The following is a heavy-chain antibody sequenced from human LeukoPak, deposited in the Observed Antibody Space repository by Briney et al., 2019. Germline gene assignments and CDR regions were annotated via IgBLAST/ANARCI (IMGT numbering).Heavy chain of an antibody. D-gene: IGHD1-26*01. J-gene: IGHJ4*02. CDR3: SRYGHEVGFD. CDR2: MNPNSGDT. Sequence: ASVKVSCKSSGYTFTGYYVHWVRQAPGQGLKWMGWMNPNSGDTNYAQNFQGRVTMTRDTSISTAYMELSRLTSDDTAVYYCSRYGHEVGFDWGQGTLVAVSS. CDR1: GYTFTGYY. V-gene: IGHV1-2*02.